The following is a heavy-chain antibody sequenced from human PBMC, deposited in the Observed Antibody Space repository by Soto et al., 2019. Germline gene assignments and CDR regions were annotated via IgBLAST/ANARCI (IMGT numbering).Heavy chain of an antibody. CDR1: GGSISSSSYY. J-gene: IGHJ4*02. CDR2: IYYSGST. V-gene: IGHV4-39*01. D-gene: IGHD3-10*01. CDR3: ARPIGEGYFDY. Sequence: PSETLSLTCTVSGGSISSSSYYWGWIRQPPGKGLEWIGSIYYSGSTYYNPSLKSRVTISVDTSKNQFSLELSSVTAADTAVYYCARPIGEGYFDYWGQGTLVTVSS.